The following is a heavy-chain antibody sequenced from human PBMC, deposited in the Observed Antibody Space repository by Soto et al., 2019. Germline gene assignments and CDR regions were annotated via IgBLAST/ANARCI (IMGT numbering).Heavy chain of an antibody. D-gene: IGHD2-21*02. CDR3: AGEREGTVVTPRGDYFDY. CDR1: GGTFSSYA. V-gene: IGHV1-69*12. CDR2: IIPIFGTA. J-gene: IGHJ4*02. Sequence: QVQLVQSGAEVKKPGSSVKVSCKASGGTFSSYAISWVRQAPGQGLEWMGGIIPIFGTANYAQKFQGRVTITADESTSTAYMELSSLRSEDTAVYYCAGEREGTVVTPRGDYFDYWGQGTLVAVSS.